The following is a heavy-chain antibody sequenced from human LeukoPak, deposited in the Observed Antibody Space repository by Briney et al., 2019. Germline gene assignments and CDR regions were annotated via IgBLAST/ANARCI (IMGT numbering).Heavy chain of an antibody. Sequence: PSETLSLTCTVSGGSISSYYWSWIRQPPGKGLEWIGYIYYSGGTKYNPSLKSRVTISVDTSKNQFSLKLSSVTAADTAVYYCARGFYDFWSGGHNWFDPWGQGTQVTVSS. CDR1: GGSISSYY. V-gene: IGHV4-59*01. CDR3: ARGFYDFWSGGHNWFDP. D-gene: IGHD3-3*01. J-gene: IGHJ5*02. CDR2: IYYSGGT.